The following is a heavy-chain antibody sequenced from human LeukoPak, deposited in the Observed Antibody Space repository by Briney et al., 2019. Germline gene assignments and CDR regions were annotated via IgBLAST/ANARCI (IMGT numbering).Heavy chain of an antibody. V-gene: IGHV1-69*05. CDR2: IIPIFGTA. D-gene: IGHD5-24*01. J-gene: IGHJ4*02. CDR3: ARDSIRDGTNSGFDY. CDR1: GGTFSSYA. Sequence: GASVKVSCKASGGTFSSYAISWVRQAPGQGLEWMGRIIPIFGTANYAKKFQGRVTITTDESTSTAYMELSSLRSEDTAVYYCARDSIRDGTNSGFDYWGQGTLVTVSS.